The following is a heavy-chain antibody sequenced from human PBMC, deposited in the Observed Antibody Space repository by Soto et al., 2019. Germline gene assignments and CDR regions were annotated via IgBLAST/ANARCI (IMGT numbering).Heavy chain of an antibody. CDR3: ARDIDTTVTPRHLDWYFDL. D-gene: IGHD4-17*01. CDR2: ISSNGGST. Sequence: EVQLVESGGGLVQPGGSLRLSCAASGFTFSSYAMHWVRQAPGKGLEYVSAISSNGGSTYYANSVKGRFTISRDNSKNTLYLQMGSLRAEDMAVYYCARDIDTTVTPRHLDWYFDLWGRGTLVTVSS. V-gene: IGHV3-64*01. CDR1: GFTFSSYA. J-gene: IGHJ2*01.